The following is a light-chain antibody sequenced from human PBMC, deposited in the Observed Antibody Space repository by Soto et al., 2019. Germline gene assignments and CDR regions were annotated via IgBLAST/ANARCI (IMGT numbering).Light chain of an antibody. CDR3: MESTHCRYT. CDR2: PVS. V-gene: IGKV2-30*01. Sequence: DVVMTQSPLSLPVTLGQPASISCRSSQSPVYSDGNTYLNWFQQRPGQSPTRLISPVSNRDSGGTARLSGSGSVTDFKLKISSVEAEDVGVYYCMESTHCRYTFGQGTKLESK. CDR1: QSPVYSDGNTY. J-gene: IGKJ2*01.